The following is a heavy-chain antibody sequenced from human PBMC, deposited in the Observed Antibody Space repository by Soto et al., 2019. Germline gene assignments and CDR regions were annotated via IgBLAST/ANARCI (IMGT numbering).Heavy chain of an antibody. Sequence: EVQLVESGGGLVQPGGSLRLSCAASGFSFSNYAMDWVRQAPGKGLEWVSYISGSSSNIRYADSVKGRFTISRDNAKSSAYLQMNSLRAADTAVEYCAREPTRGSDWARYFDLWGRGTLVTVSS. CDR2: ISGSSSNI. V-gene: IGHV3-48*01. CDR3: AREPTRGSDWARYFDL. J-gene: IGHJ2*01. D-gene: IGHD1-26*01. CDR1: GFSFSNYA.